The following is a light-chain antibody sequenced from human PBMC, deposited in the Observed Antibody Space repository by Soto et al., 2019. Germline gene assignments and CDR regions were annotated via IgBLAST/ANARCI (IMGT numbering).Light chain of an antibody. J-gene: IGLJ2*01. CDR1: TGAVTSGHY. CDR2: DTS. Sequence: QAVVTQEPSLPVSPGGTVTLTCGSSTGAVTSGHYPYWFQQKPGQAPRTLIYDTSNKHSWTPARFSGALLGGKAALTLSGAQPEDEAEYYCLRSDRGARPEGVFGGGTKVTVL. CDR3: LRSDRGARPEGV. V-gene: IGLV7-46*01.